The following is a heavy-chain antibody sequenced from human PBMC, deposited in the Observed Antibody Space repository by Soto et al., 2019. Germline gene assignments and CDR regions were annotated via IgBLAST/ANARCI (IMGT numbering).Heavy chain of an antibody. CDR3: AHRLSYYDILTGYYQADAFDI. D-gene: IGHD3-9*01. CDR1: GFSLSTSGVG. J-gene: IGHJ3*02. Sequence: QITLKESGPTLVKPTQTLTLTCTFSGFSLSTSGVGVGWIRQPPGKALEWLALNYWDDDKRYSPSLKSRLTITKDTSKNQVVLTMTNMDPVDTATYYCAHRLSYYDILTGYYQADAFDIWGQGTMVTVSS. V-gene: IGHV2-5*02. CDR2: NYWDDDK.